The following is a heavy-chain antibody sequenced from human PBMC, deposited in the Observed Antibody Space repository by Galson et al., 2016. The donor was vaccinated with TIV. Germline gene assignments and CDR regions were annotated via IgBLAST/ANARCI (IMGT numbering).Heavy chain of an antibody. D-gene: IGHD6-19*01. Sequence: SLRLSCAASGFTFTNYPMSWVRQAPGKGLEWVAAISEDGKLTYHADSVKGRFTISRDDPKYTLLLQMDSLEVEDTALYYCAKRSSTGWHPFDYWGQGTQVTVSS. CDR3: AKRSSTGWHPFDY. CDR1: GFTFTNYP. V-gene: IGHV3-23*01. J-gene: IGHJ4*02. CDR2: ISEDGKLT.